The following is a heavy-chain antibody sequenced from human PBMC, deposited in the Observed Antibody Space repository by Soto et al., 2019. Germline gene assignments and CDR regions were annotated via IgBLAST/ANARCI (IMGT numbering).Heavy chain of an antibody. CDR1: GGTFSSYT. CDR3: AVFWSGYYYYYYYMDV. CDR2: IIPILGIA. D-gene: IGHD3-3*01. V-gene: IGHV1-69*02. J-gene: IGHJ6*03. Sequence: QVQLVQSGAEVKKPGSSVKVSCKASGGTFSSYTISWVRQAPGQGLEWMGRIIPILGIANYAQKFQGRVTITADKSTSTAYMELSSLRSEDTAVYYCAVFWSGYYYYYYYMDVWGKGTTVTVSS.